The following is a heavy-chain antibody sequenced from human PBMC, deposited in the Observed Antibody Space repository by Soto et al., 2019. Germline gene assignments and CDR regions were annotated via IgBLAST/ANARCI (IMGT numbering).Heavy chain of an antibody. Sequence: EVQLVESGGGLVRPGGSLRLSCVASGFTFSSYSMNWVRQAPGKGLEWVSSISSSGTYIYYAESLKGRFTNSRDNAKNSVYLQMNSLRAEDTAVYYCASSSWMDWFDPWGQGTLVTVSS. CDR2: ISSSGTYI. D-gene: IGHD6-13*01. CDR3: ASSSWMDWFDP. J-gene: IGHJ5*02. V-gene: IGHV3-21*01. CDR1: GFTFSSYS.